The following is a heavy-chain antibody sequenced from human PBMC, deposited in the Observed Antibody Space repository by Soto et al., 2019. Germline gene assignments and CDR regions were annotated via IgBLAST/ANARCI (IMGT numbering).Heavy chain of an antibody. V-gene: IGHV3-33*01. CDR2: IWYDGSDK. D-gene: IGHD4-4*01. J-gene: IGHJ3*02. CDR3: ARDRYPNYPPDAFDI. Sequence: GSLRLSCAASGFTLSSNGMHWVRQAPGKGLEWVAFIWYDGSDKYYADPVKGRFTISRDNSKNTLYLQMNSLRAEDTAVYYCARDRYPNYPPDAFDIWGQGTLVTVSS. CDR1: GFTLSSNG.